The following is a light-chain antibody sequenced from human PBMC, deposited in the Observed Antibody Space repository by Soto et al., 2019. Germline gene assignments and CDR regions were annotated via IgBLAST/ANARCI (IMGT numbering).Light chain of an antibody. J-gene: IGKJ1*01. CDR1: QSLLHSNGNIY. CDR3: MQAIQAPRT. V-gene: IGKV2-28*01. CDR2: LGS. Sequence: DIVLTQSPLSLPVTPGEPASISCRSSQSLLHSNGNIYLDWYLQKPGQSPQLLIYLGSIRASGVPDRFSSSGSVTDFTLKITSVEAEDVGVYYCMQAIQAPRTFGLGTKVEIK.